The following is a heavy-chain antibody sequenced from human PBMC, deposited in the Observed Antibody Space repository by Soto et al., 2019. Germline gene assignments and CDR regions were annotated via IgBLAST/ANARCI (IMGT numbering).Heavy chain of an antibody. J-gene: IGHJ4*02. D-gene: IGHD6-19*01. Sequence: LSLTCSVSGGSISGSYWSWIRQSPGKGLEWLGYVYYTGSTNYSPSLRSRVSISVDTSKNEFSLRLSSVTAADTAVYFCARSVAVPGAHIDYWGQGTQVPVSS. V-gene: IGHV4-59*01. CDR2: VYYTGST. CDR1: GGSISGSY. CDR3: ARSVAVPGAHIDY.